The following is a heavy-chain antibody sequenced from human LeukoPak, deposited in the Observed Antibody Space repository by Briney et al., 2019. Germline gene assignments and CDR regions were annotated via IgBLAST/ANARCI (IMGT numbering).Heavy chain of an antibody. D-gene: IGHD2-2*01. CDR2: ISSSSSYI. V-gene: IGHV3-21*01. CDR3: ARAIITYQLLDAFDI. CDR1: GFTFSSYS. Sequence: GGSLRLSCAASGFTFSSYSMNWVRQAPGKGLEWVSSISSSSSYIYYADSVKGRFTISRDNAKNSLYLQMNSLRAEDTAVYYCARAIITYQLLDAFDIWGQGTMVTVSS. J-gene: IGHJ3*02.